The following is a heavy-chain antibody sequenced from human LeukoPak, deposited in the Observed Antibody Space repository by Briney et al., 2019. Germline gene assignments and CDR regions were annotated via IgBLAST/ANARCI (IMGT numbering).Heavy chain of an antibody. CDR1: GYALTELS. J-gene: IGHJ4*02. Sequence: GASVKVSCKVSGYALTELSMHWERQAPGQGLEWMGIINPSGGSTSYAQKFQGRVTMTRDTPTSTVYMELSSLRSEDTAVYYCARDGLDSSGWYYFDYWGQGTLVTVSS. CDR2: INPSGGST. D-gene: IGHD6-19*01. CDR3: ARDGLDSSGWYYFDY. V-gene: IGHV1-46*01.